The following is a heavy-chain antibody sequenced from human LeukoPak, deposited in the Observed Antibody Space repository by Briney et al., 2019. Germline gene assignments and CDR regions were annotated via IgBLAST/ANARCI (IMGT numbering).Heavy chain of an antibody. CDR1: GFTFSSYW. D-gene: IGHD3-10*01. Sequence: GGSLRLSCAASGFTFSSYWMSWVRQAPGKGLEWVANIKQDGSEKYYVDSVKGRFTISRDNAKNSPYLQMNSLRAEDTAVYYCARLQYSFLYGSGSYGVDYWGQGTLVTVSS. CDR3: ARLQYSFLYGSGSYGVDY. CDR2: IKQDGSEK. V-gene: IGHV3-7*01. J-gene: IGHJ4*02.